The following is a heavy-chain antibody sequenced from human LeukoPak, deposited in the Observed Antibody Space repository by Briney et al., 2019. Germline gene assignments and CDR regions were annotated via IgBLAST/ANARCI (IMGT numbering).Heavy chain of an antibody. V-gene: IGHV1-2*02. CDR1: GYTFTAYY. D-gene: IGHD5-18*01. CDR2: INPNSGGT. Sequence: GTSVKVSCKASGYTFTAYYMHWVRQAPGQGLEWMGWINPNSGGTNYAQKFQGRVTMTRDTSISTAYMELSRLRSDDTAVYYCARARRRRGYSYGIDAFDIWGQGTMVTVSS. CDR3: ARARRRRGYSYGIDAFDI. J-gene: IGHJ3*02.